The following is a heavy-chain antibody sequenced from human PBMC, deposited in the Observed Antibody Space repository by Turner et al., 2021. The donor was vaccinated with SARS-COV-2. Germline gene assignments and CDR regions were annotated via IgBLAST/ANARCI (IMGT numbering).Heavy chain of an antibody. Sequence: VQLVESGGGLVKPGGYLSLYCAASGFTFTTYSMNWVRQAPGKGLEWVSSISSSSSDIYYANSVKGRLTISRDNAKNSLYLQMNSLRAEDTAVYYCARARWHYYDSSGYYPDAFDIWGQGTMVTVSS. CDR1: GFTFTTYS. J-gene: IGHJ3*02. CDR3: ARARWHYYDSSGYYPDAFDI. CDR2: ISSSSSDI. D-gene: IGHD3-22*01. V-gene: IGHV3-21*01.